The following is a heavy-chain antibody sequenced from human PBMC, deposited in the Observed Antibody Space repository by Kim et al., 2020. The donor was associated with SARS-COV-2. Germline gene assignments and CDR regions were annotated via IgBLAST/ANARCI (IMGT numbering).Heavy chain of an antibody. Sequence: SGGTHYHPSLKERVSMAVDTSKNQVSLKLTSVTAADTAVYYCARGAPGHWGQGTLVTVSS. J-gene: IGHJ1*01. V-gene: IGHV4-34*01. CDR3: ARGAPGH. CDR2: SGGT.